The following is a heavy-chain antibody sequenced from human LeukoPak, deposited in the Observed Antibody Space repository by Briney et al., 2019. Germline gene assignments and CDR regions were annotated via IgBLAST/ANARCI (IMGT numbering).Heavy chain of an antibody. CDR2: IYDSGST. J-gene: IGHJ2*01. CDR1: GGSIRSYY. CDR3: ARAGVVTNPNSYWYFDL. D-gene: IGHD3-3*01. V-gene: IGHV4-59*13. Sequence: SETLSLTCTVSGGSIRSYYWSWIRQPPGKGLEWIGYIYDSGSTNYNPSLESRVTISVDTSKNQFSLKLNSVTAADTAVYYCARAGVVTNPNSYWYFDLWGRGTLATVSS.